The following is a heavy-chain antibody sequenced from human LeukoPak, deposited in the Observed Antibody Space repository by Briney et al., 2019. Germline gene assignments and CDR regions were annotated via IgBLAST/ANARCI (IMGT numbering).Heavy chain of an antibody. J-gene: IGHJ4*02. D-gene: IGHD2-15*01. CDR2: IFYSGST. Sequence: SETLSLTCTVSGDSIRGYYWNWIRQPPGKGLEWIGYIFYSGSTNYSPSLRSRVTISVDTSKNQFSLKLSSVTAADTAVYYCARAAIVVVANYYFDPWGQGTLVTVSS. CDR1: GDSIRGYY. CDR3: ARAAIVVVANYYFDP. V-gene: IGHV4-59*01.